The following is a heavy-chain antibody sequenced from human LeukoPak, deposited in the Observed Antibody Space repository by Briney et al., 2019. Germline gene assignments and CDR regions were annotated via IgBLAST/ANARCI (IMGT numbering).Heavy chain of an antibody. D-gene: IGHD4-17*01. CDR1: GFTFSRSW. CDR2: INQDGSEE. Sequence: GGSLRLSCAASGFTFSRSWMSWVRQAPGKGPEWVANINQDGSEEYYVGSVEGRFTISRDNAKSSLYLQMNSLRAEDTAVYYCTSRVTQHKYFGPWGQGSLVTVS. CDR3: TSRVTQHKYFGP. J-gene: IGHJ5*02. V-gene: IGHV3-7*01.